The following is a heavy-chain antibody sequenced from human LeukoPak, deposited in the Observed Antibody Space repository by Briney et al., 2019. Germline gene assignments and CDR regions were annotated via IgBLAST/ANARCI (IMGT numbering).Heavy chain of an antibody. CDR3: ARDPRWLTPDCTSTSCYENYFDP. V-gene: IGHV4-38-2*02. CDR2: IYHSGST. Sequence: SETLSLTCGVSGYSTSSGYQWAWIRQSPGKGLEWIGSIYHSGSTHYNPSLKSRVTISVETSKNQFSLNMYSVTAADTAVYYCARDPRWLTPDCTSTSCYENYFDPWGQGTLVTVSS. CDR1: GYSTSSGYQ. D-gene: IGHD2-2*01. J-gene: IGHJ5*02.